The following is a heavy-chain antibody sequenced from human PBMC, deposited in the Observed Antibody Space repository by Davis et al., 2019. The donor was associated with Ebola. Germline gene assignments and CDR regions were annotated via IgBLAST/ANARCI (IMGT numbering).Heavy chain of an antibody. Sequence: HTGGSLRLSCAASGFTFSKYEMNWVRQAPGKGLVWVSRINSDGSSTSYADSVKGRFTISRDNAKNTLYLQMNSLRAEDTAVYYCARGVSRGSYYLMNYWGQGTLVTVSS. J-gene: IGHJ4*02. V-gene: IGHV3-74*01. CDR2: INSDGSST. CDR3: ARGVSRGSYYLMNY. CDR1: GFTFSKYE. D-gene: IGHD1-26*01.